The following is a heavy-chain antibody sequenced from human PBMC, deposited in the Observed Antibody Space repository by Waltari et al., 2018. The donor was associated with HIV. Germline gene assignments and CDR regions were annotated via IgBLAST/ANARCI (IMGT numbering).Heavy chain of an antibody. Sequence: QLQLQESGPGLVKPSETLSLTCTVSAGSIRSSSYYWGWVRQPPGKGLEWIGGIYYSGSTYYNPSLKCRVTRPVDTSKNQFSLKLSSVTAADTAVYYCASPGIAVAGTFQHAFDIWGQGTMVTVSS. CDR3: ASPGIAVAGTFQHAFDI. CDR1: AGSIRSSSYY. CDR2: IYYSGST. V-gene: IGHV4-39*01. J-gene: IGHJ3*02. D-gene: IGHD6-19*01.